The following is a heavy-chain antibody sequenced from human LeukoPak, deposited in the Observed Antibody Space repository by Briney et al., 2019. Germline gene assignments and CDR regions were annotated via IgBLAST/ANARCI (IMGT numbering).Heavy chain of an antibody. CDR2: MSSRGGAI. J-gene: IGHJ4*02. Sequence: NPGGSLRLSCEGFGFIFSDYFMSWVRHVPGKGLEWVAYMSSRGGAIYYAPSVKGRFTISRDNANKSLFLQMNSLRGEDTAVYYCARDRPEDYTASVTYPDYWGQGTLVTVSS. D-gene: IGHD4-17*01. V-gene: IGHV3-11*01. CDR3: ARDRPEDYTASVTYPDY. CDR1: GFIFSDYF.